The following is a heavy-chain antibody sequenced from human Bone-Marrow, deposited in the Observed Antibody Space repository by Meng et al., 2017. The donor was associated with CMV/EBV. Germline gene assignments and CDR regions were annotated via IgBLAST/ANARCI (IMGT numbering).Heavy chain of an antibody. CDR3: ARRAQYCSSTSCYAMGDY. Sequence: SVKVSCKASGGTFSSYAISWVRQAPGQGLEWMGGIIPILGIANYAQKFQGRVTMTTDTSTSTAYMELRSLRSDDTAVYYCARRAQYCSSTSCYAMGDYWGQGTLVTVSS. CDR1: GGTFSSYA. CDR2: IIPILGIA. J-gene: IGHJ4*02. V-gene: IGHV1-69*10. D-gene: IGHD2-2*01.